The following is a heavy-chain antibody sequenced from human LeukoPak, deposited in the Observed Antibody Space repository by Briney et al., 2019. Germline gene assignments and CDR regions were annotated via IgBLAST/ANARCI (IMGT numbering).Heavy chain of an antibody. V-gene: IGHV3-30*04. CDR2: ISYDGSNK. CDR1: GFTFSSYA. CDR3: ARSYYYGSGSYNTGTFDY. Sequence: GRSLRLSCAASGFTFSSYAMHWVRQAPGKGLEWVAVISYDGSNKYYADSVKGRFTISRDNSKNTLYLQMNSLRAEDTAVYYCARSYYYGSGSYNTGTFDYWGQGTLVTVSS. J-gene: IGHJ4*02. D-gene: IGHD3-10*01.